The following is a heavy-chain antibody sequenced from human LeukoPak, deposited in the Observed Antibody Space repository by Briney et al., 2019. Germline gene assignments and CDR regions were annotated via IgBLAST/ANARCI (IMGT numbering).Heavy chain of an antibody. J-gene: IGHJ4*02. V-gene: IGHV3-74*01. CDR1: GFTFSSYW. CDR3: VRDMYYYDSSGPDY. D-gene: IGHD3-22*01. CDR2: INTDGSTT. Sequence: GGSLRLSCAASGFTFSSYWIHWVRQAPGKGLVWVSRINTDGSTTNYADSVKGRFTVSRDNAKNTLYLQMNSLRAEDTAVYYCVRDMYYYDSSGPDYWGQGTLVTVSS.